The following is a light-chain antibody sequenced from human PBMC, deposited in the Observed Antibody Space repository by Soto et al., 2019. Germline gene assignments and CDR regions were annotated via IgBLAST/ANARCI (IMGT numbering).Light chain of an antibody. CDR3: HQYDNLPSIT. Sequence: DIQMTQSPSSLSASVGDRVTITCQASQDISNYLNWYQQKPGKAPKLLIYDASNLETGVPSRFSGSGSGTDFSFTISSLQPEDIATYYCHQYDNLPSITFGQGTRLDFK. CDR2: DAS. CDR1: QDISNY. J-gene: IGKJ5*01. V-gene: IGKV1-33*01.